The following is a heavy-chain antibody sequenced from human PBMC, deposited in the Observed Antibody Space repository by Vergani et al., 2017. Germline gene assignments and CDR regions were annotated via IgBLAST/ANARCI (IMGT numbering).Heavy chain of an antibody. CDR3: ARLRYFDWLLYYFDY. V-gene: IGHV4-30-2*01. Sequence: QLQLQDSVSALLNPSQTLSLTCAVSGDSITNGGFSWNWIRQPPGKGPEWIGYIFPSGNSDYNPSLKNRVSISLDKSKNQFSLWVNSVTAADTAVYFCARLRYFDWLLYYFDYWGQGTLVTVSS. D-gene: IGHD3-9*01. CDR2: IFPSGNS. CDR1: GDSITNGGFS. J-gene: IGHJ4*02.